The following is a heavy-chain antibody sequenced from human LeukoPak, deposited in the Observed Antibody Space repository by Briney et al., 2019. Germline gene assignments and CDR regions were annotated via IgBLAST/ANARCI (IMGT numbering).Heavy chain of an antibody. V-gene: IGHV4-34*01. CDR3: ARGKWFGEPHPNWFDP. CDR2: INHSGST. CDR1: GGSISSYY. D-gene: IGHD3-10*01. Sequence: SETLSLTCTVSGGSISSYYWSWIRQPPGKGLEWIGEINHSGSTNYNPSLKSRVTISVDTSKNQFSLKLSSVTAADTAVYYCARGKWFGEPHPNWFDPWGQGTLVTVSS. J-gene: IGHJ5*02.